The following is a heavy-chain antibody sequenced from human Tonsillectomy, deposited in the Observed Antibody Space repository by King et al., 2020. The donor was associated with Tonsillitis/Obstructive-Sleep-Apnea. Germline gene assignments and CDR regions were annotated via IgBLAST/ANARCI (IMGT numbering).Heavy chain of an antibody. J-gene: IGHJ4*02. V-gene: IGHV3-64*01. D-gene: IGHD4-23*01. CDR1: GFTFSSYA. CDR3: ARGGVPDYGGNSILLGG. CDR2: ISSNGGST. Sequence: EVQLVESGGGLVQPGGSLRLSCAASGFTFSSYAMHWVRQAPGKGLEYVSAISSNGGSTYYANSVKGRFTISRDNSKNTLYLQMGSLRAEDMAVYYCARGGVPDYGGNSILLGGWGQGTLVTVSS.